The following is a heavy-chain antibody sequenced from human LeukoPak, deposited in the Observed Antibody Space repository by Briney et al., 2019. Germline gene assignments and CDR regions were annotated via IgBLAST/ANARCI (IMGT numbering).Heavy chain of an antibody. Sequence: GASVKVSCKASGGTFSSYAISWVRQAPGQGLEWMGWINPNNDGTNYAQEFQGRVTMTRDTSISTAYMELSRLGSDDTAVYYCARALSGRDIVVVVAATSNWFDPWGQGTLVTVSS. J-gene: IGHJ5*02. D-gene: IGHD2-15*01. CDR2: INPNNDGT. CDR1: GGTFSSYA. CDR3: ARALSGRDIVVVVAATSNWFDP. V-gene: IGHV1-2*02.